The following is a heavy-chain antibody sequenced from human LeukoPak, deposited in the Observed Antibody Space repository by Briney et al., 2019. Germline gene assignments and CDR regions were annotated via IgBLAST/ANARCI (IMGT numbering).Heavy chain of an antibody. CDR2: IYYSGST. CDR3: ARAPYYYGSGSYYTDYYYYYMDV. J-gene: IGHJ6*03. CDR1: GGSFSGYY. Sequence: TSETLSLTCAVYGGSFSGYYWSWIRQPPGKGLEWIGYIYYSGSTNYNPSLKSRVTISVDTSKNQFSLKLSSVTAADTAVYYCARAPYYYGSGSYYTDYYYYYMDVWGKGTTVTVSS. V-gene: IGHV4-59*01. D-gene: IGHD3-10*01.